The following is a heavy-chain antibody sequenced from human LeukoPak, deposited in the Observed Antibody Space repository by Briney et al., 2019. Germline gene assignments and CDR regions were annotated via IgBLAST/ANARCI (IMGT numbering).Heavy chain of an antibody. V-gene: IGHV3-7*05. CDR1: GFTFSGYW. J-gene: IGHJ4*02. Sequence: ESLKISCAASGFTFSGYWMAWVRQAPGKGLEWVANIKEDGGEKYYVDSVKGRFTISRDNAKNSLYLHMTSLRAEDTAVYFCATYYHTSSGCKDWGQGTLVTVSS. CDR3: ATYYHTSSGCKD. CDR2: IKEDGGEK. D-gene: IGHD3-22*01.